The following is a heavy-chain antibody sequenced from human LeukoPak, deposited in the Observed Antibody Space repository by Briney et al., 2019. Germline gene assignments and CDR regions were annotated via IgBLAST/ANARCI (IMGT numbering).Heavy chain of an antibody. V-gene: IGHV4-59*08. CDR1: GGSISSYY. J-gene: IGHJ4*02. Sequence: SETLSLTCTVSGGSISSYYWSWIRQPPGKGLEWIGYIYYSGSTNYNPSLKSRVTISVDTSKNQFSLKLSSVTAADTAVYYCAGALDDFWSGYHFDYWGQGTLVTVSS. CDR2: IYYSGST. D-gene: IGHD3-3*01. CDR3: AGALDDFWSGYHFDY.